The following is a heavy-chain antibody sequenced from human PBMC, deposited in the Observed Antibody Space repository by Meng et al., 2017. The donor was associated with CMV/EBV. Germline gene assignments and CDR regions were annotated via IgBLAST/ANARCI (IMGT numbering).Heavy chain of an antibody. V-gene: IGHV4-39*07. CDR2: IYYSGST. Sequence: LRVSGQGPVKTSKSLSLTWTISGGSTRRSIYYWGWIRQPPGRGMEWIGSIYYSGSTYYNPSLKSRVTISVDTSKNQFSLKLSSVTAADTAVYYCVTWLWFGELSGYYFDYWGQGTLVTVSS. J-gene: IGHJ4*02. CDR3: VTWLWFGELSGYYFDY. D-gene: IGHD3-10*01. CDR1: GGSTRRSIYY.